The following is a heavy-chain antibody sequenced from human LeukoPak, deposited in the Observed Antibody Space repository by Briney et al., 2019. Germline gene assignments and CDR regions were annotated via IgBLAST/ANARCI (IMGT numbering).Heavy chain of an antibody. CDR2: ISWNGDTI. CDR1: GFTFDDYS. Sequence: GRSLRLSCAASGFTFDDYSMHWVRQGPGKGLEWVSGISWNGDTIGYAGSVKGRFTISRDNAKNSLFLQMNSLRAEDTALYYCAKSGRQTTAVPFHHWGQGTLVTVSS. D-gene: IGHD4-17*01. J-gene: IGHJ1*01. V-gene: IGHV3-9*01. CDR3: AKSGRQTTAVPFHH.